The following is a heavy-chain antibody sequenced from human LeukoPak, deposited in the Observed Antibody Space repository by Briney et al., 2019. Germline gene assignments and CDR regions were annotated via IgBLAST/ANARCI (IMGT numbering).Heavy chain of an antibody. V-gene: IGHV3-66*01. D-gene: IGHD3-22*01. Sequence: GGSLRLSCAASGFTVSSNYVSWVRQAPGKGLEWVSVIYSGGSTYYADSVKGRFTISRDNSKNTLYLQMNSLRAEDTAVYYCAINSYDSSGRFDPWGQGTLVTVSS. CDR2: IYSGGST. CDR1: GFTVSSNY. J-gene: IGHJ5*02. CDR3: AINSYDSSGRFDP.